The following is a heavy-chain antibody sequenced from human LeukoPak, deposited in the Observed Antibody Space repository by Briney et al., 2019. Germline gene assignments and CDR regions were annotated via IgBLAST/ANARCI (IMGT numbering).Heavy chain of an antibody. CDR2: ISTTSSTI. CDR3: ARSRGSYGDHVGYFDY. J-gene: IGHJ4*02. Sequence: GGSLRLSCAASGFTFSSYSMNWVRQAPGKGLEWVSYISTTSSTIYYADSVKGRFTISRDNAKNSLYLQMNSLRDEDTAVYYCARSRGSYGDHVGYFDYWGQGTLVTVSS. D-gene: IGHD4-17*01. CDR1: GFTFSSYS. V-gene: IGHV3-48*02.